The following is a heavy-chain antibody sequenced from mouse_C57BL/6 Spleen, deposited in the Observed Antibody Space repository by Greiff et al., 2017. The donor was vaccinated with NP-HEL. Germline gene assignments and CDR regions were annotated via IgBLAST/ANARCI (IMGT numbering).Heavy chain of an antibody. CDR3: ARYYYGSSYAMDY. D-gene: IGHD1-1*01. J-gene: IGHJ4*01. Sequence: VKLMESGAELARPGASVKMSCKASGYTFTSYTMHWVKQRPGQGLEWIGYINPSSGYTKYNQKFKDKATLTADKSSSTAYMQLSSLTSEDSAVYYCARYYYGSSYAMDYWGQGTSVTVSS. V-gene: IGHV1-4*01. CDR2: INPSSGYT. CDR1: GYTFTSYT.